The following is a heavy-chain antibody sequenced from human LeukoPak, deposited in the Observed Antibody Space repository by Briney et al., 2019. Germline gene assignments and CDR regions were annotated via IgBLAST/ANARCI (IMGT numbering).Heavy chain of an antibody. Sequence: GGSLRLSCAASQFTFSSSWMHWVRQAPGKGLVWVSRINSDGSSTSYADSVKGRFTISRDNAKNTLYLQMNSLRAEDTAVYYCARIYSSGWIDAFDIWGQGTMVTVSS. CDR3: ARIYSSGWIDAFDI. CDR2: INSDGSST. J-gene: IGHJ3*02. D-gene: IGHD6-19*01. V-gene: IGHV3-74*01. CDR1: QFTFSSSW.